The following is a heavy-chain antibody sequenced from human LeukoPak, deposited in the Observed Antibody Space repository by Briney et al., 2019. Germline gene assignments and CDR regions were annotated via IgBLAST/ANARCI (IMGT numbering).Heavy chain of an antibody. Sequence: GGSLRLSCAASGFTFSSYAMSWVRQAPGKGLEWVSAISGSGGSTYYADSVKGRFTISRDNSKNPLYLQMNSLRAEDTAVYYCANSPLDGYVSVWFDPWGQGTLVTVSS. D-gene: IGHD5-18*01. CDR3: ANSPLDGYVSVWFDP. CDR2: ISGSGGST. V-gene: IGHV3-23*01. CDR1: GFTFSSYA. J-gene: IGHJ5*02.